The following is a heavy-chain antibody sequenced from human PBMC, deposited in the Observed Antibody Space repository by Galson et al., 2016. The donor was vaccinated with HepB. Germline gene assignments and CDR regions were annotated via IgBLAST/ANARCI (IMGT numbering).Heavy chain of an antibody. J-gene: IGHJ6*04. CDR3: VQGSTAPAV. Sequence: LRLSCAASGFSFSSYGMTWVRQAPGKGLEVVSSISRSGDSTDYADSVKGRFTISRDNSKNTLSLQMNSLRADDAAVYYCVQGSTAPAVWGKGTTVTVSS. D-gene: IGHD1-26*01. CDR1: GFSFSSYG. V-gene: IGHV3-23*01. CDR2: ISRSGDST.